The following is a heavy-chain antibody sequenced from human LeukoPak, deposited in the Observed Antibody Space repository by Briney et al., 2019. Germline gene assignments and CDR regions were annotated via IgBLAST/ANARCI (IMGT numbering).Heavy chain of an antibody. Sequence: SETLSLTCTVSGGSISSSSYYWGWIRQPPGKGLEWIGYIYYSGSTNYNPSLKSRVTISLDTCKNQLSLKLSSVTAADTAVYYCARVGTPTAPPPPPLIDYWGQGTLVTVSS. D-gene: IGHD3-10*01. V-gene: IGHV4-61*05. CDR3: ARVGTPTAPPPPPLIDY. J-gene: IGHJ4*02. CDR1: GGSISSSSYY. CDR2: IYYSGST.